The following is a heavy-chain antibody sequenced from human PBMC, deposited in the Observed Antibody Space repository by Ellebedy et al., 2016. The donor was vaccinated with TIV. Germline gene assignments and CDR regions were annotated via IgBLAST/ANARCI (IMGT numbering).Heavy chain of an antibody. Sequence: MPSETLSLTCTVSGGSISSGDYYWSWIRQLPGKGLEWIGYIYYSGSTYYNPSLKSRVTISVDTSKNQFSLKLSSVTAADTAVYYCTTLGGFDYWGQGTLVTVSS. CDR3: TTLGGFDY. V-gene: IGHV4-30-4*01. J-gene: IGHJ4*02. CDR1: GGSISSGDYY. CDR2: IYYSGST. D-gene: IGHD3-10*01.